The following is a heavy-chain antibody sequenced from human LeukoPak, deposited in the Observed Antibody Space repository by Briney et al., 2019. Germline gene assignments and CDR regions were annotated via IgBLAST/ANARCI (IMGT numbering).Heavy chain of an antibody. CDR2: IYSGGST. Sequence: GGSLRLSCAASGFTVSSNYVSWVRQARGKGVEWVSVIYSGGSTYYADSVKGRFTISRNNSKNTLYLQMNSLRAEDTAVYYCARTRGDIYYFDYWGQGTLVTVSS. V-gene: IGHV3-66*01. J-gene: IGHJ4*02. D-gene: IGHD3-16*01. CDR1: GFTVSSNY. CDR3: ARTRGDIYYFDY.